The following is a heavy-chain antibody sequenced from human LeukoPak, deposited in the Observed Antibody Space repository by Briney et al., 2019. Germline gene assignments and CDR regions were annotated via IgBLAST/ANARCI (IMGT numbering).Heavy chain of an antibody. CDR1: GGSISSSSYY. Sequence: SETLSLTCTVSGGSISSSSYYWGWIRQPPGKGLEWIGSIYYSGSTYYNPSLKSRVTISVDTSKNQFSLKLSSVTAADTAVYYCARHRGTSGFFDYWGQGTLVTVSS. CDR3: ARHRGTSGFFDY. J-gene: IGHJ4*02. V-gene: IGHV4-39*01. D-gene: IGHD2-2*01. CDR2: IYYSGST.